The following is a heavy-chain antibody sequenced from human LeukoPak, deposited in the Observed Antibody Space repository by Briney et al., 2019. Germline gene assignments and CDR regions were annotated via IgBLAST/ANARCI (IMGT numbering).Heavy chain of an antibody. J-gene: IGHJ6*03. CDR1: EFTFSSYW. CDR2: IKQDGSEK. V-gene: IGHV3-7*01. Sequence: GGSLRLSCAASEFTFSSYWMSWVCQAPGKGLEWVANIKQDGSEKYYVDSVKGRFTISRDNAKNSLYLQMNSLRAEDTAVYYCARDLGPGQYYYYYIDVWGKGTAVTVSS. CDR3: ARDLGPGQYYYYYIDV.